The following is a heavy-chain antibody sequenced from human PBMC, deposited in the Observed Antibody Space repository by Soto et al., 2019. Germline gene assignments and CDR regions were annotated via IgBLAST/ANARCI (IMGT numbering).Heavy chain of an antibody. CDR3: ARLDRRDGYRLNYFDY. CDR1: GYSFRNNW. CDR2: IDLSDSYK. D-gene: IGHD5-12*01. Sequence: RVESLNISSKGSGYSFRNNWITWARQMPGRGLEGMGRIDLSDSYKSYSPSFQGDVSFSADTSINTAYLQSRSLRASDTAMYYCARLDRRDGYRLNYFDYWGQGTLVTVSS. V-gene: IGHV5-10-1*01. J-gene: IGHJ4*02.